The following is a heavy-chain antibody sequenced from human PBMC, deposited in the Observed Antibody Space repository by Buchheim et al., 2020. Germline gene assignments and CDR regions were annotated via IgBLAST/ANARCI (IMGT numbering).Heavy chain of an antibody. CDR2: IYYAGSKYSDPSLASGST. CDR1: GGSISNSSFF. Sequence: QLQLQESGPGLVKPSETLSLTCTVSGGSISNSSFFWGWIRQPPGKGLEWIGSIYYAGSKYSDPSLASGSTYYNPSLASRLTISVDTSKNQFSLKLGSVISADTALYFCARHSDRDYEILGFHLGGQGTL. CDR3: ARHSDRDYEILGFHL. V-gene: IGHV4-39*01. J-gene: IGHJ4*02. D-gene: IGHD3-9*01.